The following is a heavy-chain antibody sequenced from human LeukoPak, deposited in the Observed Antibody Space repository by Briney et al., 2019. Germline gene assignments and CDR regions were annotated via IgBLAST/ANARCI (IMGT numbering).Heavy chain of an antibody. D-gene: IGHD2-2*01. Sequence: GGSLRLSCAASGFTFNTYAMSWVRQAPGKGLEWVSAIVASGDSTYYADSVKGRFSISRDNSKNTLYVQMDSLRAEDTAVYYCAVPQIVVVPAAIEGDYWGQGTLVTVSS. CDR1: GFTFNTYA. V-gene: IGHV3-23*01. J-gene: IGHJ4*02. CDR2: IVASGDST. CDR3: AVPQIVVVPAAIEGDY.